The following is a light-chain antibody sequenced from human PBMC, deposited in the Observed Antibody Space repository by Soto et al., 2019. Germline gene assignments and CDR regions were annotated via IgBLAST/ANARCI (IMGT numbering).Light chain of an antibody. V-gene: IGLV1-51*01. CDR2: DND. J-gene: IGLJ2*01. Sequence: HSVLTPPPPVAPAPGQKVTIPCSGSNSHIRETHVSWYQQVPRPAPKLLTYDNDKRPSGIPDRFSGSKSGTSATLCITGLQTGYAAYYHCAAWDISLTGVVFGGGTKVTVL. CDR1: NSHIRETH. CDR3: AAWDISLTGVV.